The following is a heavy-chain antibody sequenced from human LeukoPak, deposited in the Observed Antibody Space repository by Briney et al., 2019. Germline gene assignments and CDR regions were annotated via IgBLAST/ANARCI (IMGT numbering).Heavy chain of an antibody. CDR3: ARCTSTSCYNFDY. Sequence: PSETLSLTCTVSGGSINSGSYYWNWIRQSAGKGLEWIGHIYSTGTTNCNPSLKSRVTISLDTSKNQFSLNLNSVTAADTAVHYCARCTSTSCYNFDYWGQGTLLTVSS. CDR2: IYSTGTT. D-gene: IGHD2-2*02. V-gene: IGHV4-61*09. J-gene: IGHJ4*02. CDR1: GGSINSGSYY.